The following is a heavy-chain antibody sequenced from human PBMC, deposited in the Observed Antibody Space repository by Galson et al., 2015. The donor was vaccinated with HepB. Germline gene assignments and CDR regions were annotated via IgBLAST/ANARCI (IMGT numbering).Heavy chain of an antibody. CDR2: ISRGGNTR. V-gene: IGHV3-74*01. Sequence: SLRLSCATSGFSFSSFWMNWVRQVPGKGLLWVSRISRGGNTRNYADSVEGRFTISRDNANNALYLEMNSLRAEDTAVYYCARGASYYDWTGYPDEKYCGMDVWGQGTTVIVSS. D-gene: IGHD3/OR15-3a*01. J-gene: IGHJ6*02. CDR1: GFSFSSFW. CDR3: ARGASYYDWTGYPDEKYCGMDV.